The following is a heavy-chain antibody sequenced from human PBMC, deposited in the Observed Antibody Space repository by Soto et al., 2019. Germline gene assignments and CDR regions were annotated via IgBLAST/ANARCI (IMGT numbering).Heavy chain of an antibody. CDR3: AKDDFWSGYYSQGARVQFAY. D-gene: IGHD3-3*01. V-gene: IGHV3-23*01. CDR1: GVTFSSYA. CDR2: ISGSGGST. Sequence: PGGSLRLACAASGVTFSSYAMSLVRQAPGKGLEWVSAISGSGGSTYYADSVKGRFTISRDNSKNTLYLQMNSLRAEDTAVYYCAKDDFWSGYYSQGARVQFAYWGQGTLVTVSS. J-gene: IGHJ4*02.